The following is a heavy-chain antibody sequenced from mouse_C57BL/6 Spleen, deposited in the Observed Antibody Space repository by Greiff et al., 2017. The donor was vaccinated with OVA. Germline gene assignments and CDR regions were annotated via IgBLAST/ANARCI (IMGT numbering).Heavy chain of an antibody. CDR2: IYPGDGDT. J-gene: IGHJ2*01. CDR1: GYAFSSSW. D-gene: IGHD3-1*01. Sequence: VKLMESGPELVKPGASVKISCKASGYAFSSSWMNWVKQRPGKGLEWIGRIYPGDGDTNYNGKFKGKATLTADKSSSTAYMQLSSLTSEDSAVYFCARSGDGGYWGQGTTLTVSS. V-gene: IGHV1-82*01. CDR3: ARSGDGGY.